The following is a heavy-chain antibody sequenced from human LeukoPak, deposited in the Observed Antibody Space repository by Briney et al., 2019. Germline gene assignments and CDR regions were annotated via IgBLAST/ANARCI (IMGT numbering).Heavy chain of an antibody. CDR2: ITNSGDRT. V-gene: IGHV3-23*01. J-gene: IGHJ4*02. D-gene: IGHD2-2*01. CDR3: AKDADWRPAAD. Sequence: GGSLRLSCAASGFTFSSSAMSWVRQAPGKGLEWVSSITNSGDRTYYADAVRGQFTISKDNSKSTLFLQMRSLRVEDTAIYYCAKDADWRPAADWGQGTLVIVSS. CDR1: GFTFSSSA.